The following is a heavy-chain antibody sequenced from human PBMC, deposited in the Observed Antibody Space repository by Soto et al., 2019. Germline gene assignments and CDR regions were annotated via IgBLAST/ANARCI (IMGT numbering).Heavy chain of an antibody. Sequence: QVQLVQSGAEVKKPGSSVKVSCKASGGTFSSYTISWVRQAPGQGLEWMGRIIPILGIANYAQKFQGRVTITADKSTSTAYMEMSSLRSEDTAVYYCATVVGATTHGVDYWGQGTLVTVSS. D-gene: IGHD1-26*01. CDR2: IIPILGIA. J-gene: IGHJ4*02. CDR1: GGTFSSYT. V-gene: IGHV1-69*02. CDR3: ATVVGATTHGVDY.